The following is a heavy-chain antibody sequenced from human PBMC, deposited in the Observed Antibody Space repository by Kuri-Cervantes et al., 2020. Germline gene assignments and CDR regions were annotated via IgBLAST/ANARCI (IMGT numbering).Heavy chain of an antibody. Sequence: SVKVSCKASGGTFSSYAISWVRQAPGQGLEWMGGIIPIFGTANYAQKFQGRVTITADESTSTAYMELSSLRSEDTAVYYCARAPGVMDNYYYGMDVWGQGTTVTVSS. V-gene: IGHV1-69*13. D-gene: IGHD2-21*01. J-gene: IGHJ6*02. CDR1: GGTFSSYA. CDR3: ARAPGVMDNYYYGMDV. CDR2: IIPIFGTA.